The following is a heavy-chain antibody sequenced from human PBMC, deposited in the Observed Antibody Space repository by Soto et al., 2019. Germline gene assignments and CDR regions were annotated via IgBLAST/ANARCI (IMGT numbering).Heavy chain of an antibody. CDR1: GGSITSYH. CDR2: TSYTGNT. J-gene: IGHJ6*02. V-gene: IGHV4-59*01. Sequence: PSAILSLTCVVSGGSITSYHWSWIRQFPGKGLEWIAYTSYTGNTNYNPSLQSRVTISMDTSKNQLSLKLTSMTAADTAVYYCARVLADGEYDSSGYPVYYYYGMDVWGQGTTVTVSS. CDR3: ARVLADGEYDSSGYPVYYYYGMDV. D-gene: IGHD3-22*01.